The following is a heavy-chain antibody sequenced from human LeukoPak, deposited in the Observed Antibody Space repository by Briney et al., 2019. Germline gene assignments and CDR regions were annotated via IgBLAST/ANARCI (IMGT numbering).Heavy chain of an antibody. CDR1: GFTFSSYG. CDR2: IRYDGSNK. J-gene: IGHJ3*02. CDR3: ARVGVDAFDI. D-gene: IGHD6-13*01. Sequence: PGGSLRLSCAASGFTFSSYGMHWVRQAPGKGLEWVAFIRYDGSNKYYADSVKGRFTISRDNAKNSLYLQMNSLRAGDTAVDYCARVGVDAFDIWGQGTIVTVSS. V-gene: IGHV3-30*02.